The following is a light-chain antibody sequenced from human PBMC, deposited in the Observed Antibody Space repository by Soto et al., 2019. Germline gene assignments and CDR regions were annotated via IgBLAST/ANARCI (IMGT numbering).Light chain of an antibody. V-gene: IGKV3-15*01. CDR3: QQYNNWPLT. J-gene: IGKJ4*01. CDR2: GAS. CDR1: QSVYNY. Sequence: EIVMTQSPATQSVSPGERVALSCRASQSVYNYLAWYQQEPGQSPRLLIYGASTRATGIPARFSGSGSGTDFTLSLNSLQSEDLAVYYCQQYNNWPLTFGGGTKVEIK.